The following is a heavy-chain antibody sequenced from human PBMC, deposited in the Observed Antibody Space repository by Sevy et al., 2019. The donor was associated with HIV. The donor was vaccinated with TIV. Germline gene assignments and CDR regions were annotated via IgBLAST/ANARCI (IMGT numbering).Heavy chain of an antibody. V-gene: IGHV3-49*04. Sequence: GGSLRLSCTASGFIFGDYTMSWVRQAPGKGLEWVGLIRSKAYGGTTEYAASVKGRFSISRDDPKGIAYLQMNSLKTEDTALYYCSRENSYCDVWSGSSGMDVWGQGTTVTVSS. J-gene: IGHJ6*02. CDR1: GFIFGDYT. CDR2: IRSKAYGGTT. CDR3: SRENSYCDVWSGSSGMDV. D-gene: IGHD3-3*01.